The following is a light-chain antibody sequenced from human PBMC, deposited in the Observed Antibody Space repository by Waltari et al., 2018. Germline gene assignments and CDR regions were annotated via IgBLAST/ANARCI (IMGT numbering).Light chain of an antibody. CDR3: QKYGRLPAT. CDR2: DAS. V-gene: IGKV3-20*01. CDR1: PSVSRT. Sequence: EIVLTQSPVTLSLSPGERDTLSCRASPSVSRTLAWYQQKPGQAPRLLIYDASTRATGIADRFSGSGSGTDFSLTISRLEPEDFAVYYCQKYGRLPATFGQGTKVEIK. J-gene: IGKJ1*01.